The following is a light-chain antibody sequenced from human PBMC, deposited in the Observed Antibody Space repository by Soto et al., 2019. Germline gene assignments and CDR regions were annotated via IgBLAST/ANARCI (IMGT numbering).Light chain of an antibody. J-gene: IGLJ1*01. Sequence: QSALTQPPSASGTPGQRVTISYSGSSSNIGSNYVYWYQQLPGTAPKLLIYRNNQRPSGVPDRFSGSKSGTSASLAISGLRSEDEADYYCAAWDDSLSVYYVFGTGTKVTVL. CDR1: SSNIGSNY. CDR2: RNN. CDR3: AAWDDSLSVYYV. V-gene: IGLV1-47*01.